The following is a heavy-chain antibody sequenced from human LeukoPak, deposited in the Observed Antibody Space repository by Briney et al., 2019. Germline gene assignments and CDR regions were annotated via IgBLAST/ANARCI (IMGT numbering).Heavy chain of an antibody. Sequence: GGSLRLSCAASGFTFSSYSMNWVRQAPGKGLEWVSSINSSSSYIYYADSVKGRFTISRDNAKNSLYLQMNSLRAEDTAVYYCARHGAVAGFDYWGQGTLVTVSS. V-gene: IGHV3-21*01. CDR3: ARHGAVAGFDY. CDR2: INSSSSYI. D-gene: IGHD6-19*01. CDR1: GFTFSSYS. J-gene: IGHJ4*02.